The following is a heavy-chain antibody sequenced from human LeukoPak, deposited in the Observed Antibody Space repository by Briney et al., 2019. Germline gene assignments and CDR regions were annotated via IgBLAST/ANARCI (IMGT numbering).Heavy chain of an antibody. Sequence: ASVKVSCKASGDTFSSYYTHWVRHDPGQGLEWMGIINPTGGSTSYAQKFQRRVTMTRDTSTSTVYIELSSLRSDDTAVYYCSRVVSSTSPDGGYWGEGALVTVSS. CDR2: INPTGGST. J-gene: IGHJ4*02. CDR3: SRVVSSTSPDGGY. D-gene: IGHD2-2*01. CDR1: GDTFSSYY. V-gene: IGHV1-46*01.